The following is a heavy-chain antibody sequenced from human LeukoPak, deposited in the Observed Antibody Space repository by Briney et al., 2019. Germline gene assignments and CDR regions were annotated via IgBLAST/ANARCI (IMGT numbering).Heavy chain of an antibody. CDR1: GGSINNIISY. Sequence: SETLSLTCTVSGGSINNIISYWGWFRQPPGKGLEWIGSISSSGSTFYNPSLTSRVTISVDTSKNHFSVKVTSVTAADTAMYYCARGQTTVWSPFDNWGQGTLVTVSS. V-gene: IGHV4-39*07. CDR3: ARGQTTVWSPFDN. J-gene: IGHJ4*02. D-gene: IGHD4-17*01. CDR2: ISSSGST.